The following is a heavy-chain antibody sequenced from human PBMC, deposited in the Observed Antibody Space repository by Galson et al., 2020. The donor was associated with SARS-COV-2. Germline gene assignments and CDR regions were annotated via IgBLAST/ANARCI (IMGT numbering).Heavy chain of an antibody. V-gene: IGHV1-18*04. CDR2: NSDYYGNT. D-gene: IGHD1-26*01. CDR3: ARSPGGTYGDS. J-gene: IGHJ4*02. Sequence: AAVKDSCTASGYTFTSYYITWVRQPPGQGLEWVGWNSDYYGNTNYAQRVQGRVTMTIDTSTSTAYMELRSLRSDDTAVYYCARSPGGTYGDSWGQGTLVAVSS. CDR1: GYTFTSYY.